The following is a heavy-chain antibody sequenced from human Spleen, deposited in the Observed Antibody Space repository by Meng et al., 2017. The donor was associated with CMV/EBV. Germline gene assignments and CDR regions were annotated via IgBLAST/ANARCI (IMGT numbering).Heavy chain of an antibody. CDR3: AKDILGGAAAGRGFDY. V-gene: IGHV3-23*01. CDR2: ISGSGGIT. D-gene: IGHD6-13*01. CDR1: GFTFSNAW. Sequence: GESLKISCAASGFTFSNAWMSWVRQAPGKGLEWVSVISGSGGITYHADSVKGRFTISRDNSKNTLYLQMNSLRAEDTAIYYCAKDILGGAAAGRGFDYWGQGTLVTVSS. J-gene: IGHJ4*02.